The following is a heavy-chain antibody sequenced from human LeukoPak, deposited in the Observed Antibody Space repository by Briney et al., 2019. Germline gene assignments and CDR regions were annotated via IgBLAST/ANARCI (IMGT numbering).Heavy chain of an antibody. CDR1: GFTFSSYW. CDR2: IKQDGSEK. CDR3: ARVISWSGYFADYYYYVDV. D-gene: IGHD3-3*01. Sequence: AGGSLRLSCAASGFTFSSYWMSWVRQAPGKGLEWVANIKQDGSEKYYVDSVKGRFTISRDNAKNSLYLQMNSLRAEDTAVYYCARVISWSGYFADYYYYVDVWGKGTTVTVSS. V-gene: IGHV3-7*01. J-gene: IGHJ6*03.